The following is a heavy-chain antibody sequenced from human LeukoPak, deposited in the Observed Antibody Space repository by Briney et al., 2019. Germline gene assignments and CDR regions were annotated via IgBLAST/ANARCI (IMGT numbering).Heavy chain of an antibody. D-gene: IGHD3-16*01. V-gene: IGHV3-9*01. J-gene: IGHJ4*02. CDR1: GFTFSSYW. Sequence: GGSLRLSCAASGFTFSSYWMSWVRQAPGKGLEWVSGISWNSGSIGYADSVKGRFTISRDNAKNSLYLQMNSLRAEDTALYYCAKEDRRGRHFDYWGQGTLVTVSS. CDR2: ISWNSGSI. CDR3: AKEDRRGRHFDY.